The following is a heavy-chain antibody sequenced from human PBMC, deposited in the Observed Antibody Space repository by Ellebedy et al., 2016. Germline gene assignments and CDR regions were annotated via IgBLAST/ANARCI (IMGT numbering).Heavy chain of an antibody. Sequence: ASVKVSCKASGYIFTGYFMHWVRQAPGQGLEWMGWINPNNGGRKYAQQFQGRVTLTRDTSISTAYMELSRLKSDDTAMYYCTRGFSIAVAGNWFDPWGQGTLVTVSS. D-gene: IGHD6-19*01. CDR2: INPNNGGR. CDR3: TRGFSIAVAGNWFDP. V-gene: IGHV1-2*02. CDR1: GYIFTGYF. J-gene: IGHJ5*02.